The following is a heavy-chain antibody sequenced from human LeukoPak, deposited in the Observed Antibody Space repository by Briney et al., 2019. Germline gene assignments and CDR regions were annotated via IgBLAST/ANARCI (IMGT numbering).Heavy chain of an antibody. J-gene: IGHJ4*02. D-gene: IGHD2-2*01. CDR1: GFSLGTYW. Sequence: PGGSLRLSCVASGFSLGTYWMSWVRRPPGKGLEWVANIKHDGSQRYYVDSVKGRFTISRDNAKNSLYLQMNSLRAEDTAVYYCARIGCSSTSCGLYFDYWGQGTLVTVSS. CDR2: IKHDGSQR. V-gene: IGHV3-7*05. CDR3: ARIGCSSTSCGLYFDY.